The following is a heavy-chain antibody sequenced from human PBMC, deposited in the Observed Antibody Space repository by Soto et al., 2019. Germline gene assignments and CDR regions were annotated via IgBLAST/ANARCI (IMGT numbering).Heavy chain of an antibody. Sequence: QVELVESGRGGPDPGMSLRLSCRPSVYLLRHYAMQWPRRDPGKRLEWVADISCAERNIHHPVYVKGRFTISRDNSKNTLFLQMNNLRPEDTAVYYCARDSWGFDCWGQGTLVTVSS. CDR3: ARDSWGFDC. CDR2: ISCAERNI. V-gene: IGHV3-30*04. J-gene: IGHJ4*02. CDR1: VYLLRHYA. D-gene: IGHD2-15*01.